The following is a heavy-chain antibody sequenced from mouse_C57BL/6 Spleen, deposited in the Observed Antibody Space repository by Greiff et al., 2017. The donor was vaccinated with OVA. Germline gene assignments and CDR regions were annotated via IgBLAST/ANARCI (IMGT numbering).Heavy chain of an antibody. CDR3: ARRRDTDY. J-gene: IGHJ2*01. V-gene: IGHV1-26*01. CDR2: INPNNGGT. D-gene: IGHD3-3*01. CDR1: GYTFTDYY. Sequence: EVQLQQSEPELVKPGASVKISCKASGYTFTDYYMNWVKQSHGKSLEWIGDINPNNGGTSYNQKFKGKATLTVDKSSSTAYMELRSLTSEDSAVYYCARRRDTDYWGQGTTLTVSS.